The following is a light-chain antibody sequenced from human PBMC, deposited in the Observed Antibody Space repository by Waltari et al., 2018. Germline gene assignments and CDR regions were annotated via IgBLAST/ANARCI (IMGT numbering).Light chain of an antibody. CDR2: EVT. Sequence: QSALTQPASVSGSPGQSITISCTGTNSDVGGYNYVSWYQQHPGKAPKRMIYEVTYRPSGVSNRFSGSKSGNTASLTISGLQAEDEADYYCSSYTSRSTNVVFGGGTKLTVL. V-gene: IGLV2-14*01. J-gene: IGLJ2*01. CDR3: SSYTSRSTNVV. CDR1: NSDVGGYNY.